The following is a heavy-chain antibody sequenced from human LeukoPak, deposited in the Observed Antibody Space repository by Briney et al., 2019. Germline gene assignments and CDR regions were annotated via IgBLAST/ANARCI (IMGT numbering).Heavy chain of an antibody. V-gene: IGHV4-59*01. D-gene: IGHD5-24*01. CDR3: ARQPVEMSTIAAIDY. CDR2: IYHSGSA. CDR1: GGSISSFY. J-gene: IGHJ4*02. Sequence: PSETLSLTCTVSGGSISSFYWSWIRQPPGKGLEWIGYIYHSGSAKYNPSLKSRVTISVDTSKNQFSLKLSSVTAADTAVYYCARQPVEMSTIAAIDYWGQRTLVTVSS.